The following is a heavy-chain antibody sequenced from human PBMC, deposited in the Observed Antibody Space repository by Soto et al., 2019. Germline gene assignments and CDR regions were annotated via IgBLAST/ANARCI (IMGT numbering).Heavy chain of an antibody. CDR1: GFTFSSYW. Sequence: GGSLSLSCAASGFTFSSYWMPWVRQAPGKGLEWVSGISWNSGSIGYADSVKGRFTISRDNAKNSLYLQMNSLRAEDTALYYCAKDRKTGYYYYGMDVWGQGTTVTV. J-gene: IGHJ6*02. CDR2: ISWNSGSI. V-gene: IGHV3-9*01. CDR3: AKDRKTGYYYYGMDV.